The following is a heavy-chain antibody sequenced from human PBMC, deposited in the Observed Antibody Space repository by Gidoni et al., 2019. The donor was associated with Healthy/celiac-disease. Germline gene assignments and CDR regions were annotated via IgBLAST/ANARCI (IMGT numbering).Heavy chain of an antibody. J-gene: IGHJ4*02. D-gene: IGHD3-3*01. Sequence: QLQLQESGPGLGKPSENTSLTSTVAGGSISSSSYSWGWIRQPPGKGLEWIGCIYYSGRTYYNPSLKSRVPISVDTSKNQFSLKLSSVTAADTAVYYCARLPGGDDFWSAPYWGQGTLVTVSS. CDR1: GGSISSSSYS. V-gene: IGHV4-39*01. CDR2: IYYSGRT. CDR3: ARLPGGDDFWSAPY.